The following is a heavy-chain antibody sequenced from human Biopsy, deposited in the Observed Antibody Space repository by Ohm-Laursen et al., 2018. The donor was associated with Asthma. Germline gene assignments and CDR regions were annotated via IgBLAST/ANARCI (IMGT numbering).Heavy chain of an antibody. V-gene: IGHV1-69*13. D-gene: IGHD2-2*01. Sequence: SVKVSCKSLGGTFNTYVIGWVRQAPGQGLEWMGGINSVFGTTTYPQKFQNRVTITADDSTSTVYMELSSLRSEDTAVYYCARKAGSCISRTCYSLDFWGQGTLVTVSS. CDR3: ARKAGSCISRTCYSLDF. CDR1: GGTFNTYV. J-gene: IGHJ4*02. CDR2: INSVFGTT.